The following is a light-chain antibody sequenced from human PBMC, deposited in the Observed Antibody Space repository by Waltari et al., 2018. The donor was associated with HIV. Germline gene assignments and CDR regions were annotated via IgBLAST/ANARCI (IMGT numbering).Light chain of an antibody. CDR2: GKD. Sequence: SSDLTQDPAVSVALGQTVRITCQGDSLRRYSANWYQQKPGQAPVVVMYGKDNRPSGLPDRFSCSSSGNTGSLTSTGAQAEDEAVYYCDSRDTNDKHHVFGTGTKVTV. J-gene: IGLJ1*01. CDR1: SLRRYS. CDR3: DSRDTNDKHHV. V-gene: IGLV3-19*01.